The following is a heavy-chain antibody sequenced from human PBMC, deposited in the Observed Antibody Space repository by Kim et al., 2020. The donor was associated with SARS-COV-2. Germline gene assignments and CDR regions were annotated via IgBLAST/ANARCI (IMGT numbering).Heavy chain of an antibody. CDR1: GFTCSNYA. CDR2: IGGSGGTT. D-gene: IGHD6-13*01. J-gene: IGHJ4*02. Sequence: GGSLRLSCAASGFTCSNYAMSWVRQTPGKGLEWISAIGGSGGTTYYADSVKGRFTISRDNSKNTLYLQMNSLRAEDTAVYYCAKDRYSSSWFRWDYWGQGTLVTVSS. CDR3: AKDRYSSSWFRWDY. V-gene: IGHV3-23*01.